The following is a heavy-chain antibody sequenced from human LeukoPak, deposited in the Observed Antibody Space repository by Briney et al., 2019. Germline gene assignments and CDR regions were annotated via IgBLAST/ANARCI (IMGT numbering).Heavy chain of an antibody. J-gene: IGHJ6*02. V-gene: IGHV4-30-4*07. CDR3: ARVLSTWLAPVGPLDYYYYGMDV. D-gene: IGHD6-19*01. CDR1: GGSISSGGYP. CDR2: IYYSGST. Sequence: SQTLSLTCAVSGGSISSGGYPWSWIRQPPGKGLEWIGYIYYSGSTNYNPSLKSRVTISVDTSKNQFSLKLSSVTAADTAVYYCARVLSTWLAPVGPLDYYYYGMDVWGQGTTVTVSS.